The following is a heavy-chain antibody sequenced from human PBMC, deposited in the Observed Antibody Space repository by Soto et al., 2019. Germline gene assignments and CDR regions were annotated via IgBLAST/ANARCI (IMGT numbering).Heavy chain of an antibody. J-gene: IGHJ6*02. CDR3: AKNGQPPYYYYGMDV. Sequence: QGQLVQSGAEVKKPGASVKVSCKASGYTFTRYGISWVRQAPGQGLDWMGWISGYNGDTKYAQKFQGRVTMTIDTSTTTTYMEIRSLTSDDTAVYYCAKNGQPPYYYYGMDVWGQGTTVTVSS. D-gene: IGHD2-8*01. CDR1: GYTFTRYG. V-gene: IGHV1-18*01. CDR2: ISGYNGDT.